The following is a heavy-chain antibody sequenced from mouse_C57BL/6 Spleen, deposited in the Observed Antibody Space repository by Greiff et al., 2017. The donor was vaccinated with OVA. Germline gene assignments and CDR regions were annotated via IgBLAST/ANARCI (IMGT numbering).Heavy chain of an antibody. CDR3: ARGGSNYVGYFDY. J-gene: IGHJ2*01. CDR2: ISDGGSYT. CDR1: GFTFSSYA. D-gene: IGHD2-5*01. Sequence: DVHLVESGGGLVKPGGSLKLSCAASGFTFSSYAMSWVRQTPEKRLEWVATISDGGSYTYYPDNVKGRFTISRDNAKNNLYLQMSHLKSEDTAMYYCARGGSNYVGYFDYWGQGTTLTVSS. V-gene: IGHV5-4*01.